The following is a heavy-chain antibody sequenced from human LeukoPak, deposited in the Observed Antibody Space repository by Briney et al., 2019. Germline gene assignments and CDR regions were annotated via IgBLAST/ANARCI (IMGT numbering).Heavy chain of an antibody. CDR3: ARGYSYGSWFDP. D-gene: IGHD5-18*01. J-gene: IGHJ5*02. V-gene: IGHV4-30-2*01. Sequence: SQTLSLTCAVSGGSISSGGYSWSWIRQPPGKGLEWIGYIYHSGSTYYNLSLKSRVTISVDRSKNQFSLKLSSMTAADTAVYYCARGYSYGSWFDPWGQGTLVTVSS. CDR2: IYHSGST. CDR1: GGSISSGGYS.